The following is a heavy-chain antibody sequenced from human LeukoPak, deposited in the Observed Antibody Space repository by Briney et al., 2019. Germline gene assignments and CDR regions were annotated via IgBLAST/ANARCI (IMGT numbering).Heavy chain of an antibody. V-gene: IGHV4-39*07. J-gene: IGHJ4*02. CDR1: GGSISSSSYY. CDR2: IYYSGST. D-gene: IGHD4-11*01. Sequence: SETLSLTCTVSGGSISSSSYYWGWIRQPPGKGVEWIGSIYYSGSTYYNPSLKSRVTISVDTSKNQFSLKLSSVTAADTAVYYCARDDYSESDFDYWGQGTLVTVSS. CDR3: ARDDYSESDFDY.